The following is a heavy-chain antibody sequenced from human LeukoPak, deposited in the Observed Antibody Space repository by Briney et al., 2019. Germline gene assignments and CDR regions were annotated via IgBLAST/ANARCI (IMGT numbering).Heavy chain of an antibody. Sequence: GGPLRLSCAASGFTFNNYGMHWLRQTPGKGLEWVSFIWYDGSDKYYADSVKGRFTISRDNSKNTLYLQMNSLIAEDTAVYYCAKSGYNRFDYWGQGTRVTASS. CDR3: AKSGYNRFDY. V-gene: IGHV3-30*02. CDR1: GFTFNNYG. CDR2: IWYDGSDK. J-gene: IGHJ4*02. D-gene: IGHD5-24*01.